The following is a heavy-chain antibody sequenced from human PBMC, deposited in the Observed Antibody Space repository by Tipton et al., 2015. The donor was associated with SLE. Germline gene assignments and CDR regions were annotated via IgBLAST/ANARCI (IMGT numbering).Heavy chain of an antibody. CDR3: TRPTVTEDY. CDR2: VRSKTNDYAT. CDR1: GFTLSGSA. D-gene: IGHD4-17*01. V-gene: IGHV3-73*01. J-gene: IGHJ4*02. Sequence: GSLRLSCAASGFTLSGSAIHWVRQASGKGLEWVGRVRSKTNDYATAYAASVEGRFTISRDDSKNTVYLQMNNLKTEDTAVYFCTRPTVTEDYWGQGTLVTVSS.